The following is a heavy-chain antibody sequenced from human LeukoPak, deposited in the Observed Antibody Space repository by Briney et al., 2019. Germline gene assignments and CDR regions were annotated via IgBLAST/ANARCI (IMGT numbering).Heavy chain of an antibody. CDR2: INHSGST. CDR1: GGSFSGYY. J-gene: IGHJ6*02. D-gene: IGHD2-8*02. V-gene: IGHV4-34*01. CDR3: ARLVAGNYYYYGMDV. Sequence: SETLSLTCAVYGGSFSGYYWSWIRQPPGKGLEWIGEINHSGSTNYNPSLKSRVTISVDTSKNQFSLKLSSVTAADTAVYYCARLVAGNYYYYGMDVWGQGTTVTVSS.